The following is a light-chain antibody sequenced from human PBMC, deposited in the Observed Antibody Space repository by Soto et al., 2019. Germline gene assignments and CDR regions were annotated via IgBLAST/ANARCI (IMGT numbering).Light chain of an antibody. V-gene: IGKV3-15*01. CDR1: QSISSN. CDR3: QQYNKWPPLT. CDR2: GAS. J-gene: IGKJ4*01. Sequence: EIVMTQSPDTLSVPSGERVTLSCRASQSISSNLAWYQQKPGQAPRLLIYGASTRATGIPARFSGSGSGTEFTLTISSLQSEDFAVYYCQQYNKWPPLTFGGGTKVEIK.